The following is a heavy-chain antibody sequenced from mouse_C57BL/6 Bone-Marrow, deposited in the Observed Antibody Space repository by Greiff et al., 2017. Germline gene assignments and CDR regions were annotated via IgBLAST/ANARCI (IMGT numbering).Heavy chain of an antibody. CDR2: IRSKSSNYAT. V-gene: IGHV10-3*01. J-gene: IGHJ1*03. CDR1: GFTFNPYA. D-gene: IGHD1-1*01. CDR3: VRDCYYGSSTWYFDV. Sequence: EVKLVESGGGLVQPKGSLKLSCAASGFTFNPYAMHWVRQAPGKGLEWVARIRSKSSNYATYYADSVKDRFTISRDDSQSMLYLQMNNLKTEDTAMYYCVRDCYYGSSTWYFDVWGTGTTVTVSS.